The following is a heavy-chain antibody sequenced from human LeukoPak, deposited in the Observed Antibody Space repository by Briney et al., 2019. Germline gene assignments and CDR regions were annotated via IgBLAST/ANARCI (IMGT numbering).Heavy chain of an antibody. CDR2: ISYDGSNK. J-gene: IGHJ1*01. V-gene: IGHV3-30*18. CDR1: GFTFSSYG. Sequence: PGRSLRLSCAASGFTFSSYGMHWVRQAPGKGLEWVAVISYDGSNKYYADSVKGRFTISRDNSKNTLYLQMNSLRAEDTAVYYCAKGGTGTIQDWGQGTLVTVSS. D-gene: IGHD1/OR15-1a*01. CDR3: AKGGTGTIQD.